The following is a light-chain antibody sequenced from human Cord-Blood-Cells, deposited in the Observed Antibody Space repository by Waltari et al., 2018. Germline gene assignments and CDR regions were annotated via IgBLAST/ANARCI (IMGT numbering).Light chain of an antibody. CDR3: CSYAGSSTWV. V-gene: IGLV2-23*01. Sequence: QSALTQPASVSGSPGQSITISCTGTSSDVGSYNLVSWYQQHPGKAPNLMIYEGSKRPSGVFNRVSGSKSGNTASLTISGLQAEDEADYYCCSYAGSSTWVFGGGTKLTVL. CDR2: EGS. J-gene: IGLJ3*02. CDR1: SSDVGSYNL.